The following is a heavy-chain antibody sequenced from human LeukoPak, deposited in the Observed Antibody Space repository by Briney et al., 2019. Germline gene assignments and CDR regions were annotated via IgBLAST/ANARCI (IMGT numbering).Heavy chain of an antibody. CDR3: ARDLGSGSYYIDY. V-gene: IGHV3-53*01. Sequence: PGGSLRLSCAASGFTVSSNYMSWVRQAPGKGLEWVSVIYSGGSTYYADSVKGRFTISRENSKNTLYLQMNSLRAEDTAVYYCARDLGSGSYYIDYWGQGTLVTVSS. J-gene: IGHJ4*02. D-gene: IGHD3-10*01. CDR2: IYSGGST. CDR1: GFTVSSNY.